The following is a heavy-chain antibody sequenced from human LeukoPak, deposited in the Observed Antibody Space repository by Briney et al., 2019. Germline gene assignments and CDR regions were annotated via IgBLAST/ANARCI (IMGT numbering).Heavy chain of an antibody. V-gene: IGHV3-23*01. CDR2: VSGSDGST. CDR1: GFTFSSYA. CDR3: AKVPYSSGWALDY. Sequence: GGSLRLSCAASGFTFSSYAMSWVRQPPGKGLEWVSDVSGSDGSTYYADSVKGRLNISRDNSKNTLYLQMNSLRAEDTAVYYCAKVPYSSGWALDYWGQGTLVTVSS. D-gene: IGHD6-19*01. J-gene: IGHJ4*02.